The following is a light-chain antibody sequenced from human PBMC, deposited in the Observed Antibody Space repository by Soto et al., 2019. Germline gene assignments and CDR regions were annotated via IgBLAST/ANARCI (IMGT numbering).Light chain of an antibody. CDR3: QQYNSYRA. CDR1: RSISSW. V-gene: IGKV1-5*03. Sequence: DVRVKQSAAALSAYTGDRVTITCRASRSISSWFACYQQTPGKAPKLLIYTASSLESGVPSRFSGSGSGTEFPLTISRLQPDDFATYYCQQYNSYRAFGQGTKVDIK. J-gene: IGKJ1*01. CDR2: TAS.